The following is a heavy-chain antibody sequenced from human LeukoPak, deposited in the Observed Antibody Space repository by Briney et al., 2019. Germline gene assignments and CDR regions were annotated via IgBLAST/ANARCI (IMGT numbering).Heavy chain of an antibody. Sequence: SETLSLTGTVSGGSISSGDYYWSWIRQPPGKGLEWIGYIYYSGSTYYNPSLKSRVTISVDTSKNQFSLKLSSVTAADTAVYYCARRPYYYYGMDVWGQGTTVTVSS. CDR1: GGSISSGDYY. CDR2: IYYSGST. CDR3: ARRPYYYYGMDV. V-gene: IGHV4-30-4*01. J-gene: IGHJ6*02.